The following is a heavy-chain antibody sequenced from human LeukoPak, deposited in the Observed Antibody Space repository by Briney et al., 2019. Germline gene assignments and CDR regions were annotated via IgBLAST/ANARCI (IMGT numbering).Heavy chain of an antibody. CDR1: GFTFSSHS. CDR2: ISSSSNYI. Sequence: TAGGSLRLSCAASGFTFSSHSMNWVRQAPGKGLEWVSSISSSSNYIYCADSVKGRFTISRDNAKNSLYLQMNSLRAEDTAVYYCARERAIILFGAFDIWGQGTMVTVSS. V-gene: IGHV3-21*01. D-gene: IGHD3-3*01. J-gene: IGHJ3*02. CDR3: ARERAIILFGAFDI.